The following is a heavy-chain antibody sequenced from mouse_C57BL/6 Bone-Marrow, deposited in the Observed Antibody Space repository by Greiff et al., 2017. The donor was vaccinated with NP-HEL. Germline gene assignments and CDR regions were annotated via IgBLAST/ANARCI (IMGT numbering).Heavy chain of an antibody. Sequence: QVQLQQSGAELARPGASVKLSCKASGYTFTSYGISWVKQRPGQGLEWIGEIYPRSGNTYYNEKFKGKATLTADKSSSTAYMELRSLTSEDSAVYFGARERNWDGYWGQGTTLTVSA. CDR2: IYPRSGNT. V-gene: IGHV1-81*01. CDR1: GYTFTSYG. CDR3: ARERNWDGY. D-gene: IGHD4-1*01. J-gene: IGHJ2*01.